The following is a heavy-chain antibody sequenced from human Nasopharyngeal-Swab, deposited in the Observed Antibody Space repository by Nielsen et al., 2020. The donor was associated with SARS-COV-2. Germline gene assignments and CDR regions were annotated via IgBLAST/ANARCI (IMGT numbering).Heavy chain of an antibody. CDR2: IYPGDSDT. CDR3: ARLVGVPAAPRWFDP. J-gene: IGHJ5*02. D-gene: IGHD2-2*01. CDR1: GYSFTSYW. V-gene: IGHV5-51*01. Sequence: GESLKISCKGSGYSFTSYWTGWVRQMPGKGLEWMGIIYPGDSDTRYSPSFQGQVTISADKSISTAYLQWSSLKASDTAMYYCARLVGVPAAPRWFDPWGQGTLVTVSS.